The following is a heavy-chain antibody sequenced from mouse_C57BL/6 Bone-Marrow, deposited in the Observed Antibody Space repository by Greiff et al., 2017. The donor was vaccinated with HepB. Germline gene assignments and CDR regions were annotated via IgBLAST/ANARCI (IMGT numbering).Heavy chain of an antibody. CDR2: IDPSDSYT. D-gene: IGHD1-1*01. CDR3: AREDYYERSWFAY. J-gene: IGHJ3*01. V-gene: IGHV1-69*01. CDR1: GYTFTSYW. Sequence: QVQLQQPGAELVMPGASVKLSCKASGYTFTSYWMHWVKQRPGQGLEWIGEIDPSDSYTNYNQKFKGKSTLTVDKSSSTAYMQLSSLTSEDSAVYYCAREDYYERSWFAYWGQGTLVTVSA.